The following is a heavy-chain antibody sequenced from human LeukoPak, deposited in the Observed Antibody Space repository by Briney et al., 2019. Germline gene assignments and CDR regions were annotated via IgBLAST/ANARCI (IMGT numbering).Heavy chain of an antibody. D-gene: IGHD1-1*01. J-gene: IGHJ4*02. CDR1: GFTFSSYA. V-gene: IGHV3-23*01. CDR3: AKEVRPNDY. Sequence: GGSLSLSCAASGFTFSSYAMSWVRQAPGKGLEWVSTISTSGGGTYYADSVEGRFTISRDNSKNTLYLQMSSLRAEDTAVYYCAKEVRPNDYWGQGTLVTVSS. CDR2: ISTSGGGT.